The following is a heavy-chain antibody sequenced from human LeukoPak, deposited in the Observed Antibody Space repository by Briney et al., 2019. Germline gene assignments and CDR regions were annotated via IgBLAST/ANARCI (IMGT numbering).Heavy chain of an antibody. D-gene: IGHD6-19*01. Sequence: GGSLRLSRTASGFTLGQYPSTRLRQAPETGLEGVGFIRGKTLVGTTEFAATLKGRCSISGDDSKNIAYLQRNSLNTENAAKYYGTSTYRSGWYGKYWGQGTLVTVSS. CDR2: IRGKTLVGTT. J-gene: IGHJ4*02. V-gene: IGHV3-49*03. CDR1: GFTLGQYP. CDR3: TSTYRSGWYGKY.